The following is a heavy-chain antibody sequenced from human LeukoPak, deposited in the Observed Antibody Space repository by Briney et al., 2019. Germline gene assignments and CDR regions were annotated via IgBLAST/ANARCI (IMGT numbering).Heavy chain of an antibody. V-gene: IGHV4-38-2*02. J-gene: IGHJ4*02. CDR2: IYRSGST. CDR1: GYSISSGYY. D-gene: IGHD1-26*01. Sequence: PETLSLTCAVSGYSISSGYYWGWIRQPPGKGLEWIGSIYRSGSTYYNPSLKSRVTISVDTSKNQFSLKLSSVTAADTAVYYCARDKDWEVYWGQAVRVTVSS. CDR3: ARDKDWEVY.